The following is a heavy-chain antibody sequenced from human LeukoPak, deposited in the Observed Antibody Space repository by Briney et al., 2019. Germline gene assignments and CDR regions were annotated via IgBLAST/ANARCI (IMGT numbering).Heavy chain of an antibody. CDR2: IYSGGST. D-gene: IGHD6-25*01. V-gene: IGHV3-66*02. Sequence: GGSLRLSCSASGFTVSSNYMSWVRQAPGKGLEWVSVIYSGGSTYYADSVKGRFTISRDNSKTTLYVKMNSLRAEDTAVYYCARCGPEDYYYYMDVWGKGTTVTVSS. J-gene: IGHJ6*03. CDR3: ARCGPEDYYYYMDV. CDR1: GFTVSSNY.